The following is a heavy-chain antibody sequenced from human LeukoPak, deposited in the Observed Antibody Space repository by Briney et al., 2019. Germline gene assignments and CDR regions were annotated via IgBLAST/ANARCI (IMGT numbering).Heavy chain of an antibody. CDR3: ARDYGSGPVDV. J-gene: IGHJ6*02. Sequence: ASVKVSCKASGGTFSSYAISWVRQAPGQGLEWMGRIIPILGIANYAQKFQGRVTITADKSTSTAYMELSSLRSEDTAVYYCARDYGSGPVDVWGQGTTITVSS. CDR2: IIPILGIA. D-gene: IGHD3-10*01. V-gene: IGHV1-69*04. CDR1: GGTFSSYA.